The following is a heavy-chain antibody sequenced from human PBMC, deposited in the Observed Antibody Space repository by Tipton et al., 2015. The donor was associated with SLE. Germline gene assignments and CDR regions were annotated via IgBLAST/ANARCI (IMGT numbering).Heavy chain of an antibody. J-gene: IGHJ4*02. CDR1: GGSITSGGYY. Sequence: TLSLTCTVSGGSITSGGYYGSWVRQHPGKGLEWVGYIHYTGTTYYNPSLKGRPTISLDMSKNQFSLKLTSVTTADTAVYYCARHAVRPSVNSNYVGYFDRWGQGALVTVSS. CDR2: IHYTGTT. V-gene: IGHV4-31*03. D-gene: IGHD4-11*01. CDR3: ARHAVRPSVNSNYVGYFDR.